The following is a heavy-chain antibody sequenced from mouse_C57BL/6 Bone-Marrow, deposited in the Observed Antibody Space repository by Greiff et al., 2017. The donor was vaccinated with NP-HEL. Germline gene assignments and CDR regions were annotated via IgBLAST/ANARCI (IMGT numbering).Heavy chain of an antibody. J-gene: IGHJ1*03. Sequence: VQLQQSGAELVRPGASVTLSCKASGYTFTDYEMHWVKQTPVHGLEWIGAIDPETGGTAYNQKFKGKAILTADKSSSTAYMELRSLPSEDSAVYYCTGWLLPLYWYFDVWGTGTTVTVSS. CDR1: GYTFTDYE. CDR3: TGWLLPLYWYFDV. V-gene: IGHV1-15*01. D-gene: IGHD2-3*01. CDR2: IDPETGGT.